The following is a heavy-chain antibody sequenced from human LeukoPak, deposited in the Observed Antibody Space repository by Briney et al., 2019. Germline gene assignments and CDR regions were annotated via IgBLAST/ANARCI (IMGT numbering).Heavy chain of an antibody. CDR2: TYYRSKWYN. CDR3: ARGLGWGGYGAGVRYYFYNYYMDV. J-gene: IGHJ6*03. Sequence: SQTLSLTCAISGDSVSSNSAAWNWIRQSPSRGLEWLGRTYYRSKWYNDYAVSVKSRITINPDTSKNQFSLQLNSVTPEDTAVYYCARGLGWGGYGAGVRYYFYNYYMDVWGKGTTVTVSS. D-gene: IGHD3-16*01. CDR1: GDSVSSNSAA. V-gene: IGHV6-1*01.